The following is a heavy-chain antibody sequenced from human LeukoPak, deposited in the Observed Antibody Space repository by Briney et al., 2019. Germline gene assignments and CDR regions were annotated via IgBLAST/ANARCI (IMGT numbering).Heavy chain of an antibody. CDR2: IYYSGST. Sequence: SETLSLTCAVSGGSISSGGYSWSWIRQPPGKGLEWIGYIYYSGSTYYNPSLKSRVTISVDTSKNQFSLKLSSVTATDTAVYYCARDPGHSGSYYSGYYYYGMDVWGQGTTVTVSS. D-gene: IGHD1-26*01. CDR1: GGSISSGGYS. V-gene: IGHV4-31*11. J-gene: IGHJ6*02. CDR3: ARDPGHSGSYYSGYYYYGMDV.